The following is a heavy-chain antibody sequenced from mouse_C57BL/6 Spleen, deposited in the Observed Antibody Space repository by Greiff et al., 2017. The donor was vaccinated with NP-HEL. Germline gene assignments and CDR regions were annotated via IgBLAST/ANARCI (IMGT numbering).Heavy chain of an antibody. J-gene: IGHJ3*01. Sequence: EVQRVESGGGLVKPGGSLKLSCAASGFTFSDYGMHWVRQAPEKGLEWVAYISSGSSTIYYADTVKGRFTISRDNAKNTLFLQMTSLRSEDTAMYYCARGDYDVSWFAYWGQGTLVTVSA. D-gene: IGHD2-4*01. CDR1: GFTFSDYG. CDR2: ISSGSSTI. V-gene: IGHV5-17*01. CDR3: ARGDYDVSWFAY.